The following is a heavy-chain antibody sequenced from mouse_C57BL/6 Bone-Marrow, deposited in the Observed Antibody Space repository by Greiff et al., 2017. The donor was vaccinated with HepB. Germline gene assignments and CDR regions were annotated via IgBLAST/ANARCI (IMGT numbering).Heavy chain of an antibody. CDR2: ISDGDSYT. CDR3: AREDYSNLAWFAY. CDR1: GFTFSSYA. V-gene: IGHV5-4*01. Sequence: VQLQQSGGGLVKPGGSLKLSCAASGFTFSSYAMSWVRQTPEKRLEWVATISDGDSYTYYPDNVKGRFTISRDNAKNNLYLQMSHLKSEDTAMYYCAREDYSNLAWFAYWGQGTLVTVSA. J-gene: IGHJ3*01. D-gene: IGHD2-5*01.